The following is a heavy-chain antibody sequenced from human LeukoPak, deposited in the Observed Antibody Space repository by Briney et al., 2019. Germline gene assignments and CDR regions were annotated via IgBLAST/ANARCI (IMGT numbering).Heavy chain of an antibody. V-gene: IGHV3-74*01. CDR2: INSDGSST. D-gene: IGHD1-1*01. CDR3: CRDGGAEYDDYYFDH. Sequence: PGGSLRLSCAASGFTFSSYWMHWVRQAPGKGLVWVSRINSDGSSTSYADSVKGRFTISRDNAKNTLYLQMNSLRAEDTAVYYCCRDGGAEYDDYYFDHWGQGTLVTVSS. CDR1: GFTFSSYW. J-gene: IGHJ4*02.